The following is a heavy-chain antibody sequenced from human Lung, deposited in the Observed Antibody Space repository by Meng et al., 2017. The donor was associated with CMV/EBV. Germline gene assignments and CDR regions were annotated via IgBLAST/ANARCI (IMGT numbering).Heavy chain of an antibody. D-gene: IGHD4-23*01. Sequence: SCAASGFTFSNYAMHWVRQAPGKGLEWVAVISYDGSNKYFADSVKGRFTIYRDNSKNTLYLQMNSLRAEDTAVYYCAWGVVTPGYWGQGSPVTVSS. CDR2: ISYDGSNK. J-gene: IGHJ4*02. CDR1: GFTFSNYA. V-gene: IGHV3-30*04. CDR3: AWGVVTPGY.